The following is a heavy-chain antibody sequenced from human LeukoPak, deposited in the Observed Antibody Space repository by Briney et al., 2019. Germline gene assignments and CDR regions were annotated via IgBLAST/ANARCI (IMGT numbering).Heavy chain of an antibody. CDR3: ARDPSYCSSTSCSKV. V-gene: IGHV3-21*01. J-gene: IGHJ4*02. CDR1: GFTFSSCS. Sequence: GGSLRLSCAASGFTFSSCSMNWVRQAPGKGLEWVSSISSSSSYIYYADSVKGRFTISRDNAKNSLYLQMNSLRAKDTAVYYCARDPSYCSSTSCSKVWGQGTLVTVSS. D-gene: IGHD2-2*01. CDR2: ISSSSSYI.